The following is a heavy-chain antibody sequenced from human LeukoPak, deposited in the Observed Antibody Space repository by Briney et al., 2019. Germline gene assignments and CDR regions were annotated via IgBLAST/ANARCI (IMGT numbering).Heavy chain of an antibody. Sequence: SETLSLTCTVSGGTVSSYYWSWIRQPPGKGLEWIGSIYSRGSTNPSLKSRVTISVEASKNQFSLKVTSVTAADTAVYYCARIYYGDYRPYWYFDLWGRGTLVTVSS. CDR2: IYSRGST. D-gene: IGHD4-17*01. CDR3: ARIYYGDYRPYWYFDL. CDR1: GGTVSSYY. V-gene: IGHV4-59*08. J-gene: IGHJ2*01.